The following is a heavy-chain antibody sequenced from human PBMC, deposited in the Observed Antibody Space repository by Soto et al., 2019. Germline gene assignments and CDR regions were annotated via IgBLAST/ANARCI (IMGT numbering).Heavy chain of an antibody. J-gene: IGHJ4*02. D-gene: IGHD4-17*01. Sequence: SVKVSCKTSGGTFRSYSISWVRQAPGQGLEWMGRIIPMLDMTNYAQKFQGRVSITVDKSAGTAYMELSSLRSEDTAVYYCARNDYDDYFPTPTERLAYWGQGTLVTVSS. CDR3: ARNDYDDYFPTPTERLAY. V-gene: IGHV1-69*02. CDR1: GGTFRSYS. CDR2: IIPMLDMT.